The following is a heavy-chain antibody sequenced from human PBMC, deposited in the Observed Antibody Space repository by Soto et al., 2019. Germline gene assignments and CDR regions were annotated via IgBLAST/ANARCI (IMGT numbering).Heavy chain of an antibody. CDR1: GFTFDDYT. CDR2: ISWDGGST. J-gene: IGHJ6*02. CDR3: AKENCGGDCYSGVGYYYGMDV. V-gene: IGHV3-43*01. Sequence: GGSLRLSCAASGFTFDDYTMHWVRQAPGKGLEWVSLISWDGGSTYYADSVKGRFTISRDNSKNSLYLQMNSLRTEDTALYYCAKENCGGDCYSGVGYYYGMDVWGQGTTITVSS. D-gene: IGHD2-21*02.